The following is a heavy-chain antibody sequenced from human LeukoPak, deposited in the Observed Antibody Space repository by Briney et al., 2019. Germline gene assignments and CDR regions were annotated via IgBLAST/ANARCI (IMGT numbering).Heavy chain of an antibody. CDR1: GFTFSDYY. J-gene: IGHJ4*02. CDR2: IDYSGST. D-gene: IGHD6-19*01. CDR3: AREYTLYRSGWFLDY. Sequence: GSLRLSCAASGFTFSDYYWGWIRQPPGKGLEWIGSIDYSGSTYYNPSLKSRATISIDTSTNQFSLKLSSLTAADTAVYYCAREYTLYRSGWFLDYWGQGTVVTVSS. V-gene: IGHV4-38-2*02.